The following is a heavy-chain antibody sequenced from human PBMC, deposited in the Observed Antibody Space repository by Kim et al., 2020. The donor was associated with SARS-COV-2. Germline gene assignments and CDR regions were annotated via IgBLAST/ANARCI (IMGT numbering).Heavy chain of an antibody. CDR1: GFTFSSYG. CDR2: IWYDGSNK. CDR3: ARDPGAMADPDAFDI. V-gene: IGHV3-33*01. Sequence: GGSLRLSCAASGFTFSSYGMHWVRQAPGKGLEWVAVIWYDGSNKYYADSVKGRFTISRDNSKNTLYLQMNSLRAEDTAVYYCARDPGAMADPDAFDIWGQGTMVTVSS. D-gene: IGHD5-18*01. J-gene: IGHJ3*02.